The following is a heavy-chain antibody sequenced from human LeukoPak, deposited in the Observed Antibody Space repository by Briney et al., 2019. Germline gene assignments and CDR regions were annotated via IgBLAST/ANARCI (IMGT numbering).Heavy chain of an antibody. CDR1: GYTFTSYY. CDR2: INPSGGST. D-gene: IGHD3/OR15-3a*01. Sequence: ASVKVSCRASGYTFTSYYMHWVRQARGQALEWMGIINPSGGSTIYAQKFQGRVTMTRDTSTSTVYMELSSLRSEDTAVYYCASEVDFATGTFDYWGQGTLVTVSS. J-gene: IGHJ4*02. V-gene: IGHV1-46*01. CDR3: ASEVDFATGTFDY.